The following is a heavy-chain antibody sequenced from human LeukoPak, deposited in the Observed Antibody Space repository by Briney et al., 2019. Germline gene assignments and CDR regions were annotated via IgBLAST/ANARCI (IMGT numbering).Heavy chain of an antibody. D-gene: IGHD6-19*01. CDR1: GGSISSSRDY. Sequence: PSETLSLTCTVSGGSISSSRDYWGWIRQTPGKGLEWIGSIYYSGSTYYNPSLKSRVTISVDTSKNQFSLKLSSVTAADTAVYYCARLVEIAVAGPIDYWGQGTLVTVSS. CDR2: IYYSGST. CDR3: ARLVEIAVAGPIDY. J-gene: IGHJ4*02. V-gene: IGHV4-39*01.